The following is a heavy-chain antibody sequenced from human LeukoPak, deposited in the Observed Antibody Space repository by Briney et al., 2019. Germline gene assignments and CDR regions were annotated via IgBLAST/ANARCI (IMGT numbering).Heavy chain of an antibody. Sequence: VASVKVSCKASGYTFSSYDINWVRQATGQGLEWMGWTNPNSGNTGYAQKFQGRVTMTRNTSISTAYMELSSLRSEDTAVYYCARRNYGSPRWFDPWGQGTLVTVSS. CDR3: ARRNYGSPRWFDP. V-gene: IGHV1-8*01. J-gene: IGHJ5*02. CDR2: TNPNSGNT. D-gene: IGHD3-10*01. CDR1: GYTFSSYD.